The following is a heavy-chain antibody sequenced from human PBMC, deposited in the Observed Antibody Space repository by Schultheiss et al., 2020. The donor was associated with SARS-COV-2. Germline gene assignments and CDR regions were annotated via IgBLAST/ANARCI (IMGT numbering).Heavy chain of an antibody. D-gene: IGHD5-12*01. CDR2: ISSSGDAT. J-gene: IGHJ4*02. V-gene: IGHV3-48*03. CDR3: ARDPWVVHSGYD. Sequence: GGSLRLSCAASGFNFSSYEMSWVRQAPGKGLEWISYISSSGDATYYADSVKGRFTISRDNAKNSLYLQMNSLRAEDTAVYYCARDPWVVHSGYDWGQGTLVTVSS. CDR1: GFNFSSYE.